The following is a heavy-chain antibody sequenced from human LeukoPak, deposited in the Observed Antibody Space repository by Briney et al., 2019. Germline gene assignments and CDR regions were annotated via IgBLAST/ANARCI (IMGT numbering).Heavy chain of an antibody. CDR2: ISSSGSTI. V-gene: IGHV3-48*03. J-gene: IGHJ6*04. CDR3: AELGITMIGGV. Sequence: PGGSLRLSCAASGFGFSDYDMHWVRQAPGKGLEWVSYISSSGSTIYYADSVKGRFTISRDNAKNSLYLQMNSLRAEDTAVYYCAELGITMIGGVWGKGTTVTISS. CDR1: GFGFSDYD. D-gene: IGHD3-10*02.